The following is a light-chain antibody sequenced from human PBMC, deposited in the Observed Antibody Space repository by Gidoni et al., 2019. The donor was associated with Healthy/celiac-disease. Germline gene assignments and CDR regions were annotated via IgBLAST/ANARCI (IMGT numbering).Light chain of an antibody. CDR2: GNT. CDR3: QSYDSRLSAWV. V-gene: IGLV1-40*01. Sequence: QSVLTQPPSVSGAPGQRVTISCTGTSSNIGTVFSVHWYQQLPGGAPRLLIHGNTHRPSGVPDRFSGSKSGASASLAITGLQADDEAIYYCQSYDSRLSAWVFGGGTELTVI. J-gene: IGLJ3*02. CDR1: SSNIGTVFS.